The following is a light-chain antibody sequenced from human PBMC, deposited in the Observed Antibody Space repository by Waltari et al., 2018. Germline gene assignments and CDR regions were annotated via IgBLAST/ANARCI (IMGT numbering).Light chain of an antibody. J-gene: IGLJ2*01. CDR2: DVT. Sequence: QSALTQPPSASGSPGQSVTISCTGTSRDVGNYNYVSWYQQHPGKAPKLMIYDVTKRPSGVPDRFSGSKSGNTASLTVSGLQAEDEADYYCSSFAGSNHLLFGGGTKLTVL. CDR3: SSFAGSNHLL. V-gene: IGLV2-8*01. CDR1: SRDVGNYNY.